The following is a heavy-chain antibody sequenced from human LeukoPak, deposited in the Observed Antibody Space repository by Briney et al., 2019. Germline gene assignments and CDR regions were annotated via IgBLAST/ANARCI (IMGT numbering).Heavy chain of an antibody. D-gene: IGHD5-18*01. CDR3: AKAALVYYYYMDV. Sequence: SGGSLRLSCAASGFTFSSYGMHWVRQAPGKGLEWVAVIWYGGSNKYYADSVKGRFTISRDNSKNTLYLQMNSLRAEDTAVYYCAKAALVYYYYMDVWGKGTTVTVSS. CDR1: GFTFSSYG. J-gene: IGHJ6*03. V-gene: IGHV3-30*02. CDR2: IWYGGSNK.